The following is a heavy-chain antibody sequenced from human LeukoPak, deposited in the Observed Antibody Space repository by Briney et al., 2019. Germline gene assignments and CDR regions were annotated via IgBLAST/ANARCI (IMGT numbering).Heavy chain of an antibody. D-gene: IGHD1-14*01. V-gene: IGHV4-31*03. J-gene: IGHJ4*02. CDR1: GGSISSGGYY. CDR3: AGVRLDGKPHFDY. Sequence: SETLSLTRTVSGGSISSGGYYWSWIRQHPGKGLEWIGFIYYSGSTYYNPSLKSRVTISVDTSKNQFSLKLSSVTAADTAVYYCAGVRLDGKPHFDYWGQGTLVTVSS. CDR2: IYYSGST.